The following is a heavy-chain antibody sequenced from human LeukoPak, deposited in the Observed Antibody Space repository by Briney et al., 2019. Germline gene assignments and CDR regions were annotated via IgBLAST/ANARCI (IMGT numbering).Heavy chain of an antibody. V-gene: IGHV4-59*01. CDR1: GGSISSYC. D-gene: IGHD1-26*01. CDR3: AREWYGGSSDYFDY. CDR2: IYYSGST. Sequence: SETLSLTCTVSGGSISSYCWSWIRQPPGKGLEWLGHIYYSGSTNYNPSLKSRVTISVDTSKNQFSLKLSSVTAADTAVYYCAREWYGGSSDYFDYWGQGTLVTVSS. J-gene: IGHJ4*02.